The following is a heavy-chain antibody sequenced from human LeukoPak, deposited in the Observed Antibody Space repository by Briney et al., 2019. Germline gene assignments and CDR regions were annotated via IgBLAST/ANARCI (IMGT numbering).Heavy chain of an antibody. CDR2: IRSKAYGGTT. CDR3: RAYYSSSFGGLDAFDI. J-gene: IGHJ3*02. Sequence: GGSLRLSCTASGFTFGDYAMSWVRQAPGKGLEWVGFIRSKAYGGTTEYAASVKGRFTISRDDSKSIAYLQMNSLKTEDTAVYYCRAYYSSSFGGLDAFDIWGQGTMVTVSS. CDR1: GFTFGDYA. D-gene: IGHD6-13*01. V-gene: IGHV3-49*04.